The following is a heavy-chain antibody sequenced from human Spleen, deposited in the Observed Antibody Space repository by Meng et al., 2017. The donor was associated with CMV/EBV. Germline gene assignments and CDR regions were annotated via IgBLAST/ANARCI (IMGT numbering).Heavy chain of an antibody. Sequence: CAASGFTFSGYWMSWVRQAPGKGLEWVANIKQDGSEKYYVDSVKGRFTISRDNAKNSLYLQMNSLRAEDTAVYYCARWYSSSSGWFDPWGQGTLVTVSS. CDR2: IKQDGSEK. CDR1: GFTFSGYW. J-gene: IGHJ5*02. CDR3: ARWYSSSSGWFDP. V-gene: IGHV3-7*01. D-gene: IGHD6-6*01.